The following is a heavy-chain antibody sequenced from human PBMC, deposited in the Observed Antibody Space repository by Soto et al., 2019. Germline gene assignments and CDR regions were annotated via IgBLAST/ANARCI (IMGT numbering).Heavy chain of an antibody. CDR2: ISAYNGNT. D-gene: IGHD3-3*01. CDR1: GYTFTSYG. V-gene: IGHV1-18*01. Sequence: GASVKVSCKASGYTFTSYGISWVRQAPGQGLEWMGWISAYNGNTNYAQKLQGRVTMTTDTSTSTAYMELRSLRSDDTAVYYCARGWSYDFWSGLGYEYAFDIWGQGTMVTVSS. CDR3: ARGWSYDFWSGLGYEYAFDI. J-gene: IGHJ3*02.